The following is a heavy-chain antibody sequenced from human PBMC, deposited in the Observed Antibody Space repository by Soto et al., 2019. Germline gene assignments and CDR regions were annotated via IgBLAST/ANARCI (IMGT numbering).Heavy chain of an antibody. CDR2: IIPIFGTA. J-gene: IGHJ4*02. CDR3: ARVAGESWYYGSGSYYLPLGY. Sequence: QVQLVQSGAEVKKPGSSVKVSCKASGGTFSSYAISWVRQAPGQGLEWMGGIIPIFGTANYAQKFQGRVTITADKSTSTAYMELSSLRSEDTAVYYCARVAGESWYYGSGSYYLPLGYWGQGTXVXXSS. CDR1: GGTFSSYA. V-gene: IGHV1-69*06. D-gene: IGHD3-10*01.